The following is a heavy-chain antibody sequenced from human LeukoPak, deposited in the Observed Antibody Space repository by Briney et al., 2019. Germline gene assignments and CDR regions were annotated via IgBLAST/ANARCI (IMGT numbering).Heavy chain of an antibody. V-gene: IGHV1-18*01. CDR2: ISAYNGNT. Sequence: ASVKVSCKASGYTFTSYGISWVRQAPGQGLEWMGWISAYNGNTNYAQKLQGRVTMTTDTSTSTAYMELRSLRSDDTAVYCCARDPFGYCSSTSCPLGYWGQGTLVTVSS. D-gene: IGHD2-2*03. J-gene: IGHJ4*02. CDR1: GYTFTSYG. CDR3: ARDPFGYCSSTSCPLGY.